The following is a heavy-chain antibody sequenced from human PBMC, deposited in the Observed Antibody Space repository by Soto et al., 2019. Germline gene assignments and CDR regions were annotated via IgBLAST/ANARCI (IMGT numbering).Heavy chain of an antibody. D-gene: IGHD2-2*02. Sequence: AYVKFSCKASGYTFTSYGISWVRQAPGQGLEWMGWISAYNGNTNYAQKLQGRVTMTTDTSTSTAYMELRSLRSDDTAVYYCARDHCSSTSCYTAVDYWGQGTLVTVPQ. CDR3: ARDHCSSTSCYTAVDY. J-gene: IGHJ4*02. CDR2: ISAYNGNT. V-gene: IGHV1-18*04. CDR1: GYTFTSYG.